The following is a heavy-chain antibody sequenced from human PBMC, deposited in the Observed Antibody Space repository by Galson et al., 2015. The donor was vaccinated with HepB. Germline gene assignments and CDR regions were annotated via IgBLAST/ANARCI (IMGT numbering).Heavy chain of an antibody. D-gene: IGHD1-14*01. Sequence: SLRLSCAASGFTFSNYYMSWIRQAPGKGLEWVSYISSSSSCTNYADYVKGRFTISRDKAKNALYLQMNSLRAEDTAVYYCARRRQARNVYYGVDVCGQGTAGTVSS. CDR1: GFTFSNYY. CDR2: ISSSSSCT. V-gene: IGHV3-11*03. CDR3: ARRRQARNVYYGVDV. J-gene: IGHJ6*02.